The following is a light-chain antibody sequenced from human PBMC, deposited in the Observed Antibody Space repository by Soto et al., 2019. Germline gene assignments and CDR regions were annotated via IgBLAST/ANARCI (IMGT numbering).Light chain of an antibody. CDR3: SSYTSIDTWV. CDR1: SSDVGGYNY. J-gene: IGLJ1*01. V-gene: IGLV2-14*01. Sequence: QSALTQPASVSGSPGQSITISCTGASSDVGGYNYVSWYQQHPGKAPKVLISDVSNRPSGISNRFSGSKSGNTASLTISGLQAEDETDYYCSSYTSIDTWVFXTGTKVTV. CDR2: DVS.